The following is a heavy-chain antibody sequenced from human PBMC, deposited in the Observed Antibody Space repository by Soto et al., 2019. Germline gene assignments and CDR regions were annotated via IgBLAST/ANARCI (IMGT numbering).Heavy chain of an antibody. V-gene: IGHV4-30-4*08. D-gene: IGHD3-3*01. CDR1: GGSISSGDYY. Sequence: SETLSLTCTVSGGSISSGDYYWSWIRQPPGKGLEWIGYIYYSGGTYYSPSLKSRLTISLDTSRTQFSLNLTSVTAEDCAVYYFGKQEADFGSDQYCFDSWSQGTLVTVSS. CDR2: IYYSGGT. J-gene: IGHJ4*02. CDR3: GKQEADFGSDQYCFDS.